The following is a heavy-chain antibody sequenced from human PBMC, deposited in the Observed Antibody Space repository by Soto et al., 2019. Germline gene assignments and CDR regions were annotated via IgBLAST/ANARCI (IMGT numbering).Heavy chain of an antibody. J-gene: IGHJ6*02. CDR3: ARDRDYGSGSYDISYYGMDV. V-gene: IGHV5-10-1*01. CDR1: GYSFASYW. D-gene: IGHD3-10*01. CDR2: IDPSDSYT. Sequence: GESLKISCKGSGYSFASYWISWVRQMPGKGLEWMGRIDPSDSYTNYSPFFQGRFTISRDNSKNTLYLQMNSLRAEDTAVYYCARDRDYGSGSYDISYYGMDVWGQGTTVTVSS.